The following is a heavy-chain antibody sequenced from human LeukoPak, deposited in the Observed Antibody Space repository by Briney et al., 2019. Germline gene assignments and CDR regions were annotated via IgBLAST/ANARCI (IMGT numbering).Heavy chain of an antibody. CDR1: GFTFDDYA. Sequence: PGGSLRLSCAASGFTFDDYAMHWVRQAPGKGLEWVSGISWNSGSIGYADSVKGRFTISRDNAKNSLYLQMNSLRAEDMALYYCAKDIKGEGGNDAFDIWGQGTMVTVSS. V-gene: IGHV3-9*03. CDR3: AKDIKGEGGNDAFDI. D-gene: IGHD4-23*01. CDR2: ISWNSGSI. J-gene: IGHJ3*02.